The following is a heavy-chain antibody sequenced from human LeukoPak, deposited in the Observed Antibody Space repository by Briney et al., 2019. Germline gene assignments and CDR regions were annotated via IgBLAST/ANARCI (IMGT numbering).Heavy chain of an antibody. CDR1: GGSISSGGYY. D-gene: IGHD3-16*02. V-gene: IGHV4-31*03. CDR2: IYYSGST. CDR3: ARGGDYVWGSYRVVDY. Sequence: SQTLSLTCTVSGGSISSGGYYWSWIRQHPGKGLEWIGYIYYSGSTYYNPSLKSRVTISVDTSKNQFSLKLSSVTAADTAVYYCARGGDYVWGSYRVVDYWGQGTLVTVSS. J-gene: IGHJ4*02.